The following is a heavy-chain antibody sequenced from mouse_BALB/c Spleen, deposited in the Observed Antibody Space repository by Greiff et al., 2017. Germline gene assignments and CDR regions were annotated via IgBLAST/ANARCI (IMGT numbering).Heavy chain of an antibody. D-gene: IGHD1-1*01. CDR3: ARVYYGSSNDY. V-gene: IGHV5-6-5*01. Sequence: EVKVVESGGGLVKPGGSLKLSCAASGFTFSSYAMSWVRQTPEKRLEWVASISSGGSTYYPDSVKGRFTISRDNARNILYLQMSSLRSENTAMYYCARVYYGSSNDYWGQGTTLTVSS. J-gene: IGHJ2*01. CDR1: GFTFSSYA. CDR2: ISSGGST.